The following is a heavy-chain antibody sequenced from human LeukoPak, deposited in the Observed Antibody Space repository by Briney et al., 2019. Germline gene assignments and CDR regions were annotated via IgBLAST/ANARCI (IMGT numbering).Heavy chain of an antibody. V-gene: IGHV3-69-1*01. Sequence: GGSLRLSCAASGFTFDDYGMSWVRQAPGKGLEWLSYISSSSTIYYADSVKGRFTISRDNAKNSLYLQMNSLRAEDTAVYYCARDRGDIVVVPAYAFDIWGQGTMVTVSS. CDR1: GFTFDDYG. D-gene: IGHD2-2*01. CDR2: ISSSSTI. J-gene: IGHJ3*02. CDR3: ARDRGDIVVVPAYAFDI.